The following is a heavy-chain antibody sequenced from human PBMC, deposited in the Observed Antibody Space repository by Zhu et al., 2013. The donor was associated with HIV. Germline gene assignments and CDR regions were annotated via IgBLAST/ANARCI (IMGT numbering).Heavy chain of an antibody. CDR2: IIPIFGTA. Sequence: QVQLVQSGAEVKKPGSSVKVSCKASGGTFSSYAISWVRQAPGQGLEWMGGIIPIFGTANYAQKFQGRVTITADESTSTAYMELSSLRSEDTAVYYCARPDYSNRRRNTYYYYGMDVWGQGTTVTVSS. D-gene: IGHD4-4*01. V-gene: IGHV1-69*12. CDR1: GGTFSSYA. J-gene: IGHJ6*02. CDR3: ARPDYSNRRRNTYYYYGMDV.